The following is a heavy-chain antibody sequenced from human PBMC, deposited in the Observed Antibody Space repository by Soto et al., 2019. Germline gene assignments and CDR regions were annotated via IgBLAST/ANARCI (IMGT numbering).Heavy chain of an antibody. V-gene: IGHV3-30*18. CDR1: GFTFSTNV. J-gene: IGHJ4*02. D-gene: IGHD2-8*02. CDR2: MSHDGKNK. CDR3: VKDKDRTWSFDY. Sequence: GGSLRLSCGASGFTFSTNVMHWVRQSPGKGLEWVAFMSHDGKNKYYVDSVKGRFNISRDNSKNTLYLKMDSLRPEDTALYYCVKDKDRTWSFDYWGQGTLVTVSS.